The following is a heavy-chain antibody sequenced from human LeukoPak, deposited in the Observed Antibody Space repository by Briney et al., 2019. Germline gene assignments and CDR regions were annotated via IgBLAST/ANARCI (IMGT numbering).Heavy chain of an antibody. Sequence: SETLSLTCTVSGGSISTGTYYWGWIRQPPGKGLDWIASIYYTGSTYYNPSLKSRVSISVDTSKNQFSLKLSSVTAADTAVYYCARTNQISETAFDIWGQGTMVIVSS. CDR3: ARTNQISETAFDI. D-gene: IGHD1-14*01. V-gene: IGHV4-39*07. J-gene: IGHJ3*02. CDR2: IYYTGST. CDR1: GGSISTGTYY.